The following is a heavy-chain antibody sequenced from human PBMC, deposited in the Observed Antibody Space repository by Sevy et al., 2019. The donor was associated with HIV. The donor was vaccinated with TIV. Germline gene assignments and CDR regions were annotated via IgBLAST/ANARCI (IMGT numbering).Heavy chain of an antibody. V-gene: IGHV3-30-3*01. Sequence: GGSLRLSCAASTFTFSHYAMHWVRQAPGKGLEWVASISYDGSNENYADSVKGRFTISRANSKNTQYLQMNSLRPDDTAVYYCARDWGTPPTAILYYFDFWGQGIPVTVSS. CDR3: ARDWGTPPTAILYYFDF. CDR1: TFTFSHYA. CDR2: ISYDGSNE. D-gene: IGHD3-16*01. J-gene: IGHJ4*02.